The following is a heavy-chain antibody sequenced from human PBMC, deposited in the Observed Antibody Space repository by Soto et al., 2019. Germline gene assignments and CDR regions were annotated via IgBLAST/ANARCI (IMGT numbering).Heavy chain of an antibody. Sequence: PSEPLSLTCTVSVASVSSVGFHCASLPRPPGKGLEWIGYIYNGGSTYYRPSLESRMHVSLDATRNHYSLGLTSVTAAHTAVYFCARAPVGLDTISNFNYWGQGKLV. CDR1: VASVSSVGFH. D-gene: IGHD3-3*01. J-gene: IGHJ4*02. CDR2: IYNGGST. V-gene: IGHV4-30-4*01. CDR3: ARAPVGLDTISNFNY.